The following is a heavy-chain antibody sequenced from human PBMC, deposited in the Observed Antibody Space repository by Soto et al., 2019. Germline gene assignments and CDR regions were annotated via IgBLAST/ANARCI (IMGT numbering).Heavy chain of an antibody. CDR2: VSAGGDMT. CDR3: ARGDRGGSGSPASYYYSGLDV. CDR1: GFTFSSYA. Sequence: QLLESGGHLVQPGGSLRLSCAASGFTFSSYAMSWVRQAPGKGLEWVSSVSAGGDMTYYSDFVKGRFTISRDNSNNALFLQMNSLRIEDTALYYCARGDRGGSGSPASYYYSGLDVWGQGTTVTVS. J-gene: IGHJ6*02. V-gene: IGHV3-23*01. D-gene: IGHD3-10*01.